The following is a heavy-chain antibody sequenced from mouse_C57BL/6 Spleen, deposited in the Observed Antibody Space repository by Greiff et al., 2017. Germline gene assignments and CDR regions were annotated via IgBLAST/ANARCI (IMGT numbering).Heavy chain of an antibody. D-gene: IGHD2-12*01. Sequence: QVQLQQSGPELVKPGASVKISCKASGYAFSSSWMNWVKQRPGKGLEWIGRIYPGDGDTNYNGKFKGKATLTADKSSSTAYMQLSSLTSEDSAVHFCARSPTTGHYFDYWGQGTTPTVPS. CDR2: IYPGDGDT. CDR3: ARSPTTGHYFDY. J-gene: IGHJ2*01. CDR1: GYAFSSSW. V-gene: IGHV1-82*01.